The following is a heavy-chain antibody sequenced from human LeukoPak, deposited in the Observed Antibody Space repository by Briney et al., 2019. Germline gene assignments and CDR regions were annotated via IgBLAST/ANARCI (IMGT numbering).Heavy chain of an antibody. CDR3: ARNYYDSSGYYLHPDY. D-gene: IGHD3-22*01. J-gene: IGHJ4*02. V-gene: IGHV1-69*13. Sequence: ASVKVSCKASGGTFSSYAISWVRQAPGQGLEWMGGIIPIFGTANYAQKFQGRVTITADESTSTAYMELSSLRSEDTAVYYCARNYYDSSGYYLHPDYWGQGTLVTVSS. CDR2: IIPIFGTA. CDR1: GGTFSSYA.